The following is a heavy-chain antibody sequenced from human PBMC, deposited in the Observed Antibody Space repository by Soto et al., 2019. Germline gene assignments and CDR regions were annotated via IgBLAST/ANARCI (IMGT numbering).Heavy chain of an antibody. CDR2: ITKSGKTI. Sequence: QVQLVESGGGLVKPGGSLRLSCAASGFTFSVYSMSWIRQAPGKGLEWVSYITKSGKTIYYADSVKGRSTISRDNAKNSLYLQVNSLRVEDTAVYYCARDGGRDWALDYWGQGTLVTVSS. D-gene: IGHD3-16*01. V-gene: IGHV3-11*01. CDR3: ARDGGRDWALDY. CDR1: GFTFSVYS. J-gene: IGHJ4*02.